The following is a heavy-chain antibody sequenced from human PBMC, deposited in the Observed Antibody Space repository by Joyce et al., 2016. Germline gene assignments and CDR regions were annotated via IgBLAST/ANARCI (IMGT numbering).Heavy chain of an antibody. V-gene: IGHV1-69*01. D-gene: IGHD2-21*02. J-gene: IGHJ6*02. CDR2: IIPFYGKP. Sequence: QVQLVQSGAEVKKPGSSVQVSCKASGGTFSSYSINWVRQAPGQGLAGMGGIIPFYGKPNYAEKIQGRVTITADGSTCTVSMAVTSLRSEDTAVYYCATDRPPSVFDGYDYYGLDVWGQGTIVTVSS. CDR3: ATDRPPSVFDGYDYYGLDV. CDR1: GGTFSSYS.